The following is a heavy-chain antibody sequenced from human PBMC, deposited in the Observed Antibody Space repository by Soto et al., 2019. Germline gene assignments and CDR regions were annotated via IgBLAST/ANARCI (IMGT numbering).Heavy chain of an antibody. CDR1: GDSVSSNSAA. CDR2: TYYRSKWYN. V-gene: IGHV6-1*01. CDR3: ARDQVAGTFDYYYYYGMDV. Sequence: PSQTLSLTCAISGDSVSSNSAAWNWIRQSPSRGLEWLGRTYYRSKWYNDYAVSVKSRITINPDTSKNQFSLQLNSVTPEDTAVYYCARDQVAGTFDYYYYYGMDVWGQGTTVTVSS. J-gene: IGHJ6*02. D-gene: IGHD6-19*01.